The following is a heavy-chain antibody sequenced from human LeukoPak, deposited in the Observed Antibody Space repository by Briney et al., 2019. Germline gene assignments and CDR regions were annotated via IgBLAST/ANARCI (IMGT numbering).Heavy chain of an antibody. CDR1: GFTFSSYA. CDR3: ARVVGDAFDI. J-gene: IGHJ3*02. V-gene: IGHV3-64*01. Sequence: GGSLRLSYAASGFTFSSYAMHWVRQAPGKGLEYVSAISSNGGSTYYANSVKGRFTISRDNSKNTLYLQMGSLRAEDMAVYYCARVVGDAFDIWGQRTMVTVSS. D-gene: IGHD3-16*02. CDR2: ISSNGGST.